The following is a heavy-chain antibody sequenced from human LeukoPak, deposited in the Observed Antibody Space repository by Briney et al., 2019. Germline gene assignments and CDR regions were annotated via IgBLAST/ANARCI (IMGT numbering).Heavy chain of an antibody. CDR1: GYTFTGYY. J-gene: IGHJ4*02. Sequence: ASVEVSCKASGYTFTGYYMHWVRQAPGQGLEWMGWINPNSGGTNYAQKFQGRVTMTRDTSISTAYMELSRLRSDDTAVYYCARAKGRGSGTPSILEYWGQGTLVTVSS. V-gene: IGHV1-2*02. CDR3: ARAKGRGSGTPSILEY. D-gene: IGHD3-10*01. CDR2: INPNSGGT.